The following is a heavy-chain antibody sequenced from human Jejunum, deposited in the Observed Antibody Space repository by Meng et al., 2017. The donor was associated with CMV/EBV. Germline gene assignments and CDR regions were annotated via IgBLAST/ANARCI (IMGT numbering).Heavy chain of an antibody. J-gene: IGHJ4*02. CDR3: VAPSCSSTNCYAADF. D-gene: IGHD2-2*01. CDR1: FSDST. CDR2: IRNKANNYAT. V-gene: IGHV3-73*01. Sequence: FSDSTMHWVRQASGKGLEWVGHIRNKANNYATAYAASVKGRFTISRDDSSSTTYLQLSSVKADDTAVYYCVAPSCSSTNCYAADFWGQGTRVTVPQ.